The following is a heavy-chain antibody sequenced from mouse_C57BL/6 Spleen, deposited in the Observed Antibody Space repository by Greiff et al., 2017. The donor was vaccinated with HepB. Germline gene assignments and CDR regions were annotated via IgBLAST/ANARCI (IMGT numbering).Heavy chain of an antibody. CDR1: GYTFTDYN. Sequence: EVQLQQSGPELVKPGASVKIPCKASGYTFTDYNMDWVKQSHGKSLEWIGDINPNNGGTIYNQKFKGKATLTVDKSSSTAYMELRSLTSEDTAVYDCARKRRRDYAMDYWGQGTSVTVSS. D-gene: IGHD2-12*01. CDR2: INPNNGGT. CDR3: ARKRRRDYAMDY. J-gene: IGHJ4*01. V-gene: IGHV1-18*01.